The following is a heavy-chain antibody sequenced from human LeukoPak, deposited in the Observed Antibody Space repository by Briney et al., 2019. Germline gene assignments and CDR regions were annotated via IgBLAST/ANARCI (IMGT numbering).Heavy chain of an antibody. V-gene: IGHV3-30*03. Sequence: PGGSLRLSCAASGFTVSSNYMSWVRQAPGKGLERVAVISDDGINKNYVDSVQGRFTISRDNSENTLYLQMNYLRVEDTAVYFCAREGCYGCQYYYYMAVWGKGTTVTVSS. CDR2: ISDDGINK. CDR3: AREGCYGCQYYYYMAV. CDR1: GFTVSSNY. J-gene: IGHJ6*03. D-gene: IGHD4-17*01.